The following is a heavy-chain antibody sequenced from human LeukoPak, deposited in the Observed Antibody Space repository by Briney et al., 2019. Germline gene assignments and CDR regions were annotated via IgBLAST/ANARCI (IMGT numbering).Heavy chain of an antibody. CDR1: GFTFSSYA. D-gene: IGHD4-11*01. Sequence: GGSLRLSCAASGFTFSSYAMSWVRQAPGKGLEWVSAISRSSDSILYTDSVKGRFTISRDNAKNSLFLQMNSLRAEDTAVYYCARETLTTGYYMDVWGKGTAVTVSS. J-gene: IGHJ6*03. CDR2: ISRSSDSI. CDR3: ARETLTTGYYMDV. V-gene: IGHV3-21*01.